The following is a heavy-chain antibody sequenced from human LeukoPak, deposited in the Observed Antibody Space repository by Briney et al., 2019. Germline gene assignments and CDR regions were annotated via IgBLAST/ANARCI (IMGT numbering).Heavy chain of an antibody. CDR3: ARRSAGAAWNWFDS. J-gene: IGHJ5*01. Sequence: SETLSLTFTVSGGSISSSSYYWGWIRQPPGKGLEWIGSIYYSGSTYYNPSLKSRVTISLDTSKNQFSLRLNSVTAADTAVYYCARRSAGAAWNWFDSWGQGTLVIVSS. CDR2: IYYSGST. CDR1: GGSISSSSYY. V-gene: IGHV4-39*01. D-gene: IGHD6-13*01.